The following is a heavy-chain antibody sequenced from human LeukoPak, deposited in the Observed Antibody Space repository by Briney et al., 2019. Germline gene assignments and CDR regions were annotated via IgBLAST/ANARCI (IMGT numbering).Heavy chain of an antibody. CDR2: IIPIFGTA. D-gene: IGHD5-12*01. CDR1: GGTFSSYA. CDR3: AREGSGYDSVAFDI. Sequence: SVKVSCKASGGTFSSYAISWVRQAPGQGLEWMGGIIPIFGTANYAQKFQGRVTITADESTSTAYMELSSLRSKDTAVYYCAREGSGYDSVAFDIWGQGTMVTVSS. J-gene: IGHJ3*02. V-gene: IGHV1-69*13.